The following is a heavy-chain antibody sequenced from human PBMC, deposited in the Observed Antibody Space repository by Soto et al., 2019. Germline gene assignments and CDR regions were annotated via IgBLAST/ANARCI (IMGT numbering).Heavy chain of an antibody. D-gene: IGHD3-3*01. CDR3: ARSTPQYYDFWSGYHLGCNWFDP. V-gene: IGHV4-59*01. CDR2: IYYSGST. Sequence: PSETLSLTCTVSGGSISSYYWSWIRQPPGKGLEWIGYIYYSGSTNYNPSLKSRVTISVDTSKNQFSLKLSSVTAADTAVYYCARSTPQYYDFWSGYHLGCNWFDPWGQGTLVTVSS. J-gene: IGHJ5*02. CDR1: GGSISSYY.